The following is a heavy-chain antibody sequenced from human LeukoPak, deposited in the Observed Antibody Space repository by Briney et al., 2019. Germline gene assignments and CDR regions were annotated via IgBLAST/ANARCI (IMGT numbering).Heavy chain of an antibody. D-gene: IGHD3-22*01. V-gene: IGHV1-18*01. CDR3: ARGISIVGATYYYYYMDV. CDR1: GYTFTSYG. CDR2: IRAYNGNT. J-gene: IGHJ6*03. Sequence: ASVKVSGKASGYTFTSYGISWGRQAPGQGLEGRGWIRAYNGNTNYAQKLQGRVTMTTDTSTSTAYMELRSLRSDDTAVYYCARGISIVGATYYYYYMDVWGKGTTVTVSS.